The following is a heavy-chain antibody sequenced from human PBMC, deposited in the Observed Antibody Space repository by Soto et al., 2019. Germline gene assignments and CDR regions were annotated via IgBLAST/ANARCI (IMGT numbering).Heavy chain of an antibody. CDR1: GFDLRDYY. Sequence: QVQLVESGGGLVKPGGSLRLSCAASGFDLRDYYMSWIRQAPGKGLEWVSYLSSTSMYIDYADSVKGRFTISRDNAKNSLCLQMNSLRAEDTAVYYCVRDRENYYAMDVWGQGTTVTVSS. J-gene: IGHJ6*02. CDR2: LSSTSMYI. CDR3: VRDRENYYAMDV. V-gene: IGHV3-11*05.